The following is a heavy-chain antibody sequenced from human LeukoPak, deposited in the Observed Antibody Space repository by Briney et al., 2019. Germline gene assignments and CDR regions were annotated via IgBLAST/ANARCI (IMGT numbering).Heavy chain of an antibody. CDR3: ATYLDYYDSSGSMPGGFDY. D-gene: IGHD3-22*01. V-gene: IGHV4-38-2*02. Sequence: SETLSLTCTVSGYSISSGYYWGWIRQPPGKGLEWIGSIYHSGSTYCNPSLKSRVTISVDTSKNQFSLKLSSVTAADTAVYYCATYLDYYDSSGSMPGGFDYWGQGTLVTVSS. J-gene: IGHJ4*02. CDR1: GYSISSGYY. CDR2: IYHSGST.